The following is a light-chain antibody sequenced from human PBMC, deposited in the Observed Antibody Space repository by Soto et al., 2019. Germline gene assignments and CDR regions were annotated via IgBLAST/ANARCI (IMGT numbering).Light chain of an antibody. Sequence: DIQMTQSPSSVPVSVGDRVTITCRASQGISNWLVWYQQKPGKAPKLLIFAASSLQSGVPSRFSGSRSGTDFTLTINSLQPEDFATYFCQQSHSFPYTFGQGTKVDIK. J-gene: IGKJ2*01. CDR1: QGISNW. CDR2: AAS. CDR3: QQSHSFPYT. V-gene: IGKV1-12*01.